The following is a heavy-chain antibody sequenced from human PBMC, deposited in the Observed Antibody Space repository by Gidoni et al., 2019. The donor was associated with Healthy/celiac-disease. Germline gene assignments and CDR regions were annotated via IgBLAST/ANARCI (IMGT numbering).Heavy chain of an antibody. Sequence: EVQLLESGGGLVQPGGSLRLSCAASGFIFSSYAMSWVRQAPGKGLEWVSAISGSDGSTYYADSVKGRFTISRDNSKNTLYLQMNSLRAEDTAVYYCAKDRYCSSTSCRSLLYYYGMDVWGQGTTVTVSS. J-gene: IGHJ6*02. CDR3: AKDRYCSSTSCRSLLYYYGMDV. V-gene: IGHV3-23*01. CDR1: GFIFSSYA. CDR2: ISGSDGST. D-gene: IGHD2-2*01.